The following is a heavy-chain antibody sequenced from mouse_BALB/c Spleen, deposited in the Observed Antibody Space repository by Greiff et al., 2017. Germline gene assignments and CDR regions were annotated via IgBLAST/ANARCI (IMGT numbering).Heavy chain of an antibody. V-gene: IGHV5-12-2*01. CDR2: ISNGGGST. CDR3: ARTGNGNYVWAMDY. J-gene: IGHJ4*01. Sequence: EVKVVESGGGLVQPGGSLKLSCAASGFTFSSYTMSWVRQTPEKRLEWVAYISNGGGSTYYPDTVKGRFTISRDNAKNTLYLQMSSLKSEDTAMYYCARTGNGNYVWAMDYWGQGTSVTVSS. CDR1: GFTFSSYT. D-gene: IGHD2-1*01.